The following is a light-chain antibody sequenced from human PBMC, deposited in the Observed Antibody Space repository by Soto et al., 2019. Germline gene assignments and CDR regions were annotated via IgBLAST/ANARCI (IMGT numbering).Light chain of an antibody. Sequence: QSALTQPASVSASPGQSITISCTGTSSNVGTYDLVSWYQHHPDKAPKLIIYEGTKRPSGISSRFSGSKSGNTASLTISGLQADDDADYYCCSFAVSSALVFGGGTKLTVL. CDR2: EGT. CDR1: SSNVGTYDL. CDR3: CSFAVSSALV. V-gene: IGLV2-23*01. J-gene: IGLJ2*01.